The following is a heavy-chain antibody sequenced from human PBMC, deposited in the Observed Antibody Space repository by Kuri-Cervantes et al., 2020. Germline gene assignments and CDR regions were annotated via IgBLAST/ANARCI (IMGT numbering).Heavy chain of an antibody. J-gene: IGHJ4*02. V-gene: IGHV3-74*01. CDR1: EFIPNSDW. Sequence: GGSLRLSCAASEFIPNSDWMHWVRQAPGKGLVWVSAISADGRTTTYADSVKGRFTISRDNSKNTLYLQLNFLRAEDAAVYYCARGILGATTSGFYLDYWGQGTKVTVSS. CDR2: ISADGRTT. D-gene: IGHD1-26*01. CDR3: ARGILGATTSGFYLDY.